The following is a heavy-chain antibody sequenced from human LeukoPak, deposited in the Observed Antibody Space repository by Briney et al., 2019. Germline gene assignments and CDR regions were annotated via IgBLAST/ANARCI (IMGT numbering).Heavy chain of an antibody. D-gene: IGHD1-1*01. V-gene: IGHV4-39*01. CDR1: GGYIISRSHY. CDR2: VYYSGNT. J-gene: IGHJ4*02. Sequence: SETLSLTCTVSGGYIISRSHYWGWIRQPPGKGLEWIASVYYSGNTYYNPSLKTRATISIDTPTSKNQFSLTLSSVTAADTAVYYCARHHAEILVPNDWGQGALVTVSS. CDR3: ARHHAEILVPND.